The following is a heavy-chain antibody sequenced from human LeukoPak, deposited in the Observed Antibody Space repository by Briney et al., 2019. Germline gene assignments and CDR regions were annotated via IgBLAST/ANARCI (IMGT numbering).Heavy chain of an antibody. CDR1: GFTFGDYA. J-gene: IGHJ4*02. D-gene: IGHD5-18*01. Sequence: GGSLRLSCTASGFTFGDYAMSWFRQAPGKGLEWVGFIRSKAYGGTTEYAASVKGRFTISRDDSKSIAYLQMNSLKTEDTAVYYCTRGWIQLWPPRYFDYWGQGTLVTVSS. CDR2: IRSKAYGGTT. V-gene: IGHV3-49*03. CDR3: TRGWIQLWPPRYFDY.